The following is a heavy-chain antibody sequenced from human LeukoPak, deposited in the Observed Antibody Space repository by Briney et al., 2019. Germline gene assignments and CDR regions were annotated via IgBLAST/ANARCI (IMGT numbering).Heavy chain of an antibody. V-gene: IGHV3-23*01. J-gene: IGHJ5*02. D-gene: IGHD3-3*01. CDR2: ISGSGGST. Sequence: GGSLRLSCAASGFTFSSYGMHRVRQAPGKGLEWVSAISGSGGSTYYADSVKGRFTISRDNSKNTLYLQMNSLRAEDTAVYYCAKDVPYYDFWSGYYTRWFDPWGQGTLVTVSS. CDR1: GFTFSSYG. CDR3: AKDVPYYDFWSGYYTRWFDP.